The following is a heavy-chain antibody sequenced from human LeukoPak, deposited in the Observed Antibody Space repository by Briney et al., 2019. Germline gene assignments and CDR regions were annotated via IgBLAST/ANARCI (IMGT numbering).Heavy chain of an antibody. CDR2: ICSNDNNT. J-gene: IGHJ4*02. V-gene: IGHV3-23*01. D-gene: IGHD4-23*01. Sequence: GGSLRLSCAASGFTFSSYAMNWVRQAPGKGLEWVSAICSNDNNTYYANSVKGRFTISRDNSKNTLYLQMNSLRAEDTAVYYCARWTTVVTHFDSWGQGTLVTVSS. CDR3: ARWTTVVTHFDS. CDR1: GFTFSSYA.